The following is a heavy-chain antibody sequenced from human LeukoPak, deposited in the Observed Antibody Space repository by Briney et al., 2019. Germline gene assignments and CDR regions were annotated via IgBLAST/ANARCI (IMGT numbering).Heavy chain of an antibody. D-gene: IGHD1-26*01. Sequence: SETLPLTCTVSGGSITAFYWNWIRQPPGKGLEWIGYIYHSGANNYNPSLNSRVTMAVDTSRSQFSLKLTSVTAADTAVYYCAKWDEEKRSFDIWGQGTMVTVSS. CDR3: AKWDEEKRSFDI. J-gene: IGHJ3*02. CDR2: IYHSGAN. V-gene: IGHV4-59*08. CDR1: GGSITAFY.